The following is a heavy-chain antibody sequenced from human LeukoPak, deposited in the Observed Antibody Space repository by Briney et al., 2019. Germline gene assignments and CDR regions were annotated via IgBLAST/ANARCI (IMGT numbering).Heavy chain of an antibody. CDR1: GDSVSINTAS. CDR3: ARSSSWSYDY. Sequence: SQTLSLTYAISGDSVSINTASWRWLRQSPSRGLEWLGSTYYRSKWNIDYAVSVESRMTISPDTSNNQVSLQLNSVTPEDTAVYYCARSSSWSYDYWGQGTLVTVSS. J-gene: IGHJ4*02. D-gene: IGHD6-13*01. CDR2: TYYRSKWNI. V-gene: IGHV6-1*01.